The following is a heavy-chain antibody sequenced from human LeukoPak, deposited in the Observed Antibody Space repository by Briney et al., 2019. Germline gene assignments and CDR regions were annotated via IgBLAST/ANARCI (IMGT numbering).Heavy chain of an antibody. J-gene: IGHJ4*02. CDR3: ARWRSSGYYYFDY. V-gene: IGHV4-30-2*01. Sequence: PSETLSLTCAVSGGSISSGGYSWSWIRQPPGKGLEWIGYIYHSGSTYYNPSLKSRVTISVGRSKNQFSLKLSSVTAADTAVYYCARWRSSGYYYFDYWGQGTLVTVSS. CDR1: GGSISSGGYS. D-gene: IGHD3-22*01. CDR2: IYHSGST.